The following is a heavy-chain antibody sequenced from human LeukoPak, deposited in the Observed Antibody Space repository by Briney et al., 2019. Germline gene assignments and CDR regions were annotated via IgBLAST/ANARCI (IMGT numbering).Heavy chain of an antibody. Sequence: PSETLSLTCTVSGDSISSYYWSWIRQPPGEGLEWIGYASDSGNTNYNPSLKRRVTISVDTSKNQFSLKLSSVTAADTAVYYCARDGSTFTSGAMDVWGRGTTVTVSS. V-gene: IGHV4-59*13. J-gene: IGHJ6*02. CDR1: GDSISSYY. CDR3: ARDGSTFTSGAMDV. D-gene: IGHD3-3*02. CDR2: ASDSGNT.